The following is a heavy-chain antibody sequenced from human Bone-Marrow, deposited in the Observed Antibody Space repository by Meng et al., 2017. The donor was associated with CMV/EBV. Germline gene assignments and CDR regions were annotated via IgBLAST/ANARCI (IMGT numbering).Heavy chain of an antibody. CDR2: ISYDGSNK. V-gene: IGHV3-30-3*01. Sequence: GGSLRLSCAASGFTFSSYAMHWVRQAPGKGLEWVAVISYDGSNKYYADSVKGRFTISRDNSKNTLYLQMNSLRAEDTAVYYCASLPTIAYYYYGMDVWGQGTTVTVYS. J-gene: IGHJ6*02. D-gene: IGHD4/OR15-4a*01. CDR3: ASLPTIAYYYYGMDV. CDR1: GFTFSSYA.